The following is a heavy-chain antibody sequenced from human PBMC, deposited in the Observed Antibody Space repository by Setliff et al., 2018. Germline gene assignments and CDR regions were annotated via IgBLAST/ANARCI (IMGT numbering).Heavy chain of an antibody. CDR3: VTSTITTYYFDY. D-gene: IGHD4-4*01. V-gene: IGHV3-23*01. Sequence: PGGSLRLSCAASGFTFKTYAMSWVRQAPGKGLEWVSSITGSGGDRDYADSVKGRFTISRDNSKNTLYLQMNSLRAEDTAVYYCVTSTITTYYFDYWGHGTLVTVSS. CDR1: GFTFKTYA. J-gene: IGHJ4*01. CDR2: ITGSGGDR.